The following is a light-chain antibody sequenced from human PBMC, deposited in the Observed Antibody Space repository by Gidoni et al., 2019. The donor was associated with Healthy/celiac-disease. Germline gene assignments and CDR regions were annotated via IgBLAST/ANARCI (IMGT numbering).Light chain of an antibody. CDR3: QQRSNWLYT. V-gene: IGKV3-11*01. Sequence: EIVLTQSPATLSLSPGEGATLSCRPSQSVSSYLAWYQQKPGQAPRLLIYDASNRATGIPARFSGSGSGTDFTLTISSLEPEDFAVYYCQQRSNWLYTFGQGTKLEIK. J-gene: IGKJ2*01. CDR2: DAS. CDR1: QSVSSY.